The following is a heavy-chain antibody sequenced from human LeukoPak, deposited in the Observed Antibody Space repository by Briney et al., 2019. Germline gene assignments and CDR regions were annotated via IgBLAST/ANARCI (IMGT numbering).Heavy chain of an antibody. J-gene: IGHJ2*01. Sequence: AASVKVSCKASGYTFTSYDINWVRQALGQGLEWMGWMTPNSGYTGYAQKFQGRVTITRNTSITTAYMELSSLRFEDTAVYYCARGRDGYNFGYFDLWGRGTLVTVSS. D-gene: IGHD5-24*01. V-gene: IGHV1-8*03. CDR2: MTPNSGYT. CDR1: GYTFTSYD. CDR3: ARGRDGYNFGYFDL.